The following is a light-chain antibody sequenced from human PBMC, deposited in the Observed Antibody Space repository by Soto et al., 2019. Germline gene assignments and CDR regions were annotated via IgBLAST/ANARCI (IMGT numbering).Light chain of an antibody. CDR1: SSDVGAYIY. Sequence: QSALTQPRSVSGSPGQSVTFSCTGTSSDVGAYIYVSWYQQHTGKAPKLIIYDVIKRPSGVPDRFSGSKSGNTASLTISGLQAEDEADYYCCSYAGSYTHVFGTGTKLTVL. CDR3: CSYAGSYTHV. V-gene: IGLV2-11*01. CDR2: DVI. J-gene: IGLJ1*01.